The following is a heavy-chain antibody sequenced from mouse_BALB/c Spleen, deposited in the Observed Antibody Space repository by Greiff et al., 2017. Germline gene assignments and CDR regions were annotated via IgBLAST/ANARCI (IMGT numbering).Heavy chain of an antibody. D-gene: IGHD2-1*01. Sequence: VQLQQSGPELVKPGASVKISCKASGYSFTSYYIHWVKQRPGQGLEWIGWIFPGSGNTEYNEKFKGKATLTADTSSSTAYMQLSSLTSEDSAVYCCARSGNFWYFDVWGAGTTVTVSS. J-gene: IGHJ1*01. V-gene: IGHV1-66*01. CDR1: GYSFTSYY. CDR3: ARSGNFWYFDV. CDR2: IFPGSGNT.